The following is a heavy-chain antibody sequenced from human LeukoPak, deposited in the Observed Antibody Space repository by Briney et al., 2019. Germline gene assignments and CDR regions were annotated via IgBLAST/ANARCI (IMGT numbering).Heavy chain of an antibody. CDR1: GGSISSYY. CDR3: ARGVGVNPEPQIDY. V-gene: IGHV4-59*01. CDR2: IYYSGST. D-gene: IGHD3-10*01. Sequence: PSETLSLTCTVSGGSISSYYWSWIRQPPGKGLEWIGYIYYSGSTNYNPSLKSRVTISVDASKNQFSLKLSSVTAADTAVYYCARGVGVNPEPQIDYWGQGTLVTVSS. J-gene: IGHJ4*02.